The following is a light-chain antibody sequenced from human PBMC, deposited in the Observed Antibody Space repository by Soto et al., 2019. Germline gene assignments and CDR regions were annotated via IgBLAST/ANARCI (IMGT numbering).Light chain of an antibody. J-gene: IGKJ4*01. CDR2: GAS. CDR1: QSLSSTY. Sequence: EIVLTQSPGTLSLSPGERATLSCRASQSLSSTYLAWYQQKPRQAPRLLIYGASSSATGIPDRFIGGGSATDFTLTISRLEPEDFAVYHCQQYGNSPPTFGGGTKVEI. CDR3: QQYGNSPPT. V-gene: IGKV3-20*01.